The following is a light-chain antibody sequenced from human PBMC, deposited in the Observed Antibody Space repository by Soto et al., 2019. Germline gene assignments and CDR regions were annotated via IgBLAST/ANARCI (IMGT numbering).Light chain of an antibody. CDR3: QQYGSSPRT. J-gene: IGKJ1*01. CDR2: GAS. Sequence: EVVLTHSPGTLSFSARESATQSCSSSQSFSRYLAWYQQKPGQAPRLLINGASIRATGIPDRFSGSGSGTDFTLTISRLEPEDFAVYYCQQYGSSPRTFGQGTKVDIK. CDR1: QSFSRY. V-gene: IGKV3-20*01.